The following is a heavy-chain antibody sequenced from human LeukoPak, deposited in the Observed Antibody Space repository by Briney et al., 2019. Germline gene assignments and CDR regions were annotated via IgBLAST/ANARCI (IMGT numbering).Heavy chain of an antibody. J-gene: IGHJ1*01. D-gene: IGHD3-16*01. Sequence: SETLSLTCTVSGGSISSYYWSWIRQPPGKGLEWIGYIYYSGSTNYNPSLKSRVTMSVDTSKNQFSLKLSSLTAADTAVYYCARDMIAYFQHWGQGTLVTVSS. CDR1: GGSISSYY. CDR2: IYYSGST. CDR3: ARDMIAYFQH. V-gene: IGHV4-59*12.